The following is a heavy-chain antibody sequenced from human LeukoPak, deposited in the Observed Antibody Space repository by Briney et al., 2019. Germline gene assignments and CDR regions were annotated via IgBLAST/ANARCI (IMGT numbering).Heavy chain of an antibody. J-gene: IGHJ4*02. CDR1: GFTFRDYW. CDR3: ARRNLFDY. V-gene: IGHV3-7*01. CDR2: IKYDGSDK. D-gene: IGHD1-14*01. Sequence: GGSLRLSCVASGFTFRDYWMTWVRQAPGKGLECVANIKYDGSDKYYVDSVKGRFTISRDNAKNSVYLQMNSLSVEDTAVYYCARRNLFDYWGQGTVVTVSS.